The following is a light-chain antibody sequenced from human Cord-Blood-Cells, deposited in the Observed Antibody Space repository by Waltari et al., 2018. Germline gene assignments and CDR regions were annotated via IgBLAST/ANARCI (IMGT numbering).Light chain of an antibody. CDR2: DTN. Sequence: QAVVTQENILTGSPGTKVTLTCGFHIGSVTHRHYPYWFQQKPGQAPRTLIYDTNNKNSWTPARFSGSLLGGKAALTLSGAQPEDEAEYYCLLSYSGAWVFGGGTKLTVL. V-gene: IGLV7-46*01. CDR3: LLSYSGAWV. CDR1: IGSVTHRHY. J-gene: IGLJ3*02.